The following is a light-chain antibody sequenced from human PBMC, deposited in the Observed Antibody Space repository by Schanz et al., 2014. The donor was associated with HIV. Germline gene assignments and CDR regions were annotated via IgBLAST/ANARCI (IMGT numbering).Light chain of an antibody. Sequence: QSGLAQPASVSGSPGQSISISCTGSSSDIGGYKCVSWYQQHPDTAPKLVIYDVIKRPSGVSNRFSGSKSGNTASLTISGLQAEDEADYYCSSYTASGTWVFGGGTKLTVL. CDR2: DVI. J-gene: IGLJ3*02. CDR1: SSDIGGYKC. V-gene: IGLV2-14*01. CDR3: SSYTASGTWV.